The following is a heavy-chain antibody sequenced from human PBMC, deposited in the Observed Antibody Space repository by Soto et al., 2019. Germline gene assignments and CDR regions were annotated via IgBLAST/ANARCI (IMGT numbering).Heavy chain of an antibody. CDR3: ARHIPYYGKDA. V-gene: IGHV3-72*01. CDR1: GFTSSDYY. Sequence: EVQLVESGGGLVQPGGSLRLSCAASGFTSSDYYIDCVRQAPGKGLEWVGRIRNKVNSYTTEYAATVKGRFTTSRDDSRNSVYLHMNSLKTEDTAVYYCARHIPYYGKDAWGQGTTVTVSS. J-gene: IGHJ6*02. CDR2: IRNKVNSYTT. D-gene: IGHD2-21*01.